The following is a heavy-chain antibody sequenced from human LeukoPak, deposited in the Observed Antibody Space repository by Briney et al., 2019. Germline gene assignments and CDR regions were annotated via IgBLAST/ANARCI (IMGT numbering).Heavy chain of an antibody. J-gene: IGHJ6*03. Sequence: SETLSLTCTVSGGSISSGGYYWSWIRQPPGKGLEWIGYIYHSGSTYYNPSLKSRVTISVDRSKNQFSLKLGSVTAADTAVYYCARDVRSRTSGDYYMDVWGKGTTVTVSS. CDR2: IYHSGST. V-gene: IGHV4-30-2*01. CDR1: GGSISSGGYY. D-gene: IGHD2/OR15-2a*01. CDR3: ARDVRSRTSGDYYMDV.